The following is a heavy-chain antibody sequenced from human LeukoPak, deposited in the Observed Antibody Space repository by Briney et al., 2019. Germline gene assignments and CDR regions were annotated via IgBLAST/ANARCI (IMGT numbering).Heavy chain of an antibody. D-gene: IGHD2-2*01. J-gene: IGHJ4*02. V-gene: IGHV3-48*03. CDR3: ATLGYCSSTSCYHFDY. Sequence: GGSLRLSCAASGFTFSSYEMNWVRQAPGKGLEWVSYISSSGSTIYYADSVKGRFTISRDNAKSSLYLQMNSLRAEDTAVYYCATLGYCSSTSCYHFDYWGQGTLVTVSS. CDR1: GFTFSSYE. CDR2: ISSSGSTI.